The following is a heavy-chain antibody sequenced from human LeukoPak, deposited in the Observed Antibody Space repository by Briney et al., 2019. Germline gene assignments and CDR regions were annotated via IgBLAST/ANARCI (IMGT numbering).Heavy chain of an antibody. CDR2: ISAYNGNT. CDR1: GYTFTGYY. J-gene: IGHJ6*02. V-gene: IGHV1-18*04. CDR3: ARVSYGEWELPYYYYYGMDV. Sequence: ASVKISCKASGYTFTGYYMHWVRQAPGQGLEWMGWISAYNGNTNYAQKLQGRVTMTTDTSTSTAYMELRSLRSDDTAVYYCARVSYGEWELPYYYYYGMDVWGQGTTVTVSS. D-gene: IGHD1-26*01.